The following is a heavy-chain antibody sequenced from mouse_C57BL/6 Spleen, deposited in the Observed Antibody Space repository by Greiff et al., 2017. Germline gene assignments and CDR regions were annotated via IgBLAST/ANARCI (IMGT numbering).Heavy chain of an antibody. V-gene: IGHV1-59*01. CDR3: ARPTVAPFAY. CDR2: IDPSDSYT. J-gene: IGHJ3*01. D-gene: IGHD1-1*01. Sequence: VQLQQSGAELVRPGPSVKLSCKASGYTFTSYWMHWVKQRPGQGLEWIGVIDPSDSYTNYNQKFKGKATLTVDTSSSTAYMQLSSLTSEDSAVYYCARPTVAPFAYWGQGTLVTVSA. CDR1: GYTFTSYW.